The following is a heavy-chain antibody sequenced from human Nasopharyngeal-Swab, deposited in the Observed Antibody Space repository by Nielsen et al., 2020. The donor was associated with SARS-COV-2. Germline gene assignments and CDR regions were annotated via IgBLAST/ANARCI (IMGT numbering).Heavy chain of an antibody. J-gene: IGHJ6*02. Sequence: SCAASGFTFSSYEMNWVRQAPGKGLEWVSYISSSGSTIYYADSVKGRFTISRDNTKNSLYLQMNSLRAEDTAVYYCARVSSGSPGYGMDVWGQGTTVTVSS. CDR1: GFTFSSYE. CDR2: ISSSGSTI. CDR3: ARVSSGSPGYGMDV. D-gene: IGHD6-19*01. V-gene: IGHV3-48*03.